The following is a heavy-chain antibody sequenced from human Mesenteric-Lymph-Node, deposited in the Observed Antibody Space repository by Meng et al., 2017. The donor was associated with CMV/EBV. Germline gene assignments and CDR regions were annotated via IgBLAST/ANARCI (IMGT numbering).Heavy chain of an antibody. Sequence: GGAISSDDWSWIRQPPGKGLEWIGQTHDSGSTNYNASLRSRVTRSLDTSTNQFSLKLSSVTAADTAVYYGARRRGDGYNYGYFDYDFWGQGTLVTVSS. CDR2: THDSGST. J-gene: IGHJ4*02. D-gene: IGHD5-24*01. CDR1: GGAISSDD. CDR3: ARRRGDGYNYGYFDYDF. V-gene: IGHV4-59*08.